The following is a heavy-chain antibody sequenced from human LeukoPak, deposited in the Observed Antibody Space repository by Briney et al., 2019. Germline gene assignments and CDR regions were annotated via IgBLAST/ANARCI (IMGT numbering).Heavy chain of an antibody. J-gene: IGHJ4*02. Sequence: ASVKVSCKASGYTFTSYGISWVRQAPGQGLEWMGWISAYNGNTNYAQKPQGRVTMTTDTSTSTAYMELRSLRSDDTAVYYCARDAGSGSYGPFDYWGQGTLVTVSS. D-gene: IGHD3-10*01. CDR1: GYTFTSYG. CDR3: ARDAGSGSYGPFDY. CDR2: ISAYNGNT. V-gene: IGHV1-18*01.